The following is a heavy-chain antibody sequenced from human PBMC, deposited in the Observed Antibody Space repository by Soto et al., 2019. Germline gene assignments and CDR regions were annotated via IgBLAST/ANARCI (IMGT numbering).Heavy chain of an antibody. CDR1: GGSVSSGSYY. V-gene: IGHV4-61*01. CDR2: IYYSGST. J-gene: IGHJ6*02. Sequence: SETLSLTCTVSGGSVSSGSYYWSWIRQPPGKGLEWIGYIYYSGSTNYNPSLKSRVTISVDTSKNQFSLKLSSVTAADTAVYYCARDIMGTNYYYYDMDVWDQATTVTVSS. D-gene: IGHD2-8*01. CDR3: ARDIMGTNYYYYDMDV.